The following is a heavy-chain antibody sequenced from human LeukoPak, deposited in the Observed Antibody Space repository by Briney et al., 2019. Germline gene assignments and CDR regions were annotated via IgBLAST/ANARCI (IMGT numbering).Heavy chain of an antibody. CDR3: ARGKLYYDFWSGPNYYGMDV. CDR2: INHGGST. D-gene: IGHD3-3*01. J-gene: IGHJ6*02. Sequence: TSETLSLTCAVYGGSFSGYYWSWIRQPPGKGLEWIGEINHGGSTNYNPSLKSRVTISVDTSKNQFSLKLSSVTAADTAVYYCARGKLYYDFWSGPNYYGMDVWGQGTTVTVSS. CDR1: GGSFSGYY. V-gene: IGHV4-34*01.